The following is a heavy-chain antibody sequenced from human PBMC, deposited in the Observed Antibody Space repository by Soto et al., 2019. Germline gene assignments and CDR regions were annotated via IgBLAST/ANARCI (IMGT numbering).Heavy chain of an antibody. CDR3: ARNGDYGDYVAGHYYYYGMDV. D-gene: IGHD4-17*01. Sequence: SETLSLTCTVSGGSISSGDYYWSWIRQPPGKGLEWIGYIYDSGSTYYNPSLKSRVTISVDTSKNQFSLKLSFVTAADTAVYYCARNGDYGDYVAGHYYYYGMDVWGQGTTVTVSS. J-gene: IGHJ6*02. CDR2: IYDSGST. V-gene: IGHV4-30-4*01. CDR1: GGSISSGDYY.